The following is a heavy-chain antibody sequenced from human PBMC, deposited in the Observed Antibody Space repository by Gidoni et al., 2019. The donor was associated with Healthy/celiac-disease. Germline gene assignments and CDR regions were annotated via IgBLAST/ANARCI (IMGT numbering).Heavy chain of an antibody. CDR2: TNSKMDGGTT. J-gene: IGHJ4*02. V-gene: IGHV3-15*01. CDR3: TTSLWGATPEIDD. Sequence: EVQLVESGGGLVKPGGSRSLSCAASGFTFSNAWMSWVRKAPGKGLESVGRTNSKMDGGTTYYATPLKGRFPISMYDSKNTLYLQMHSLKTEDTAVYYCTTSLWGATPEIDDCGQGTLVTFSS. D-gene: IGHD1-26*01. CDR1: GFTFSNAW.